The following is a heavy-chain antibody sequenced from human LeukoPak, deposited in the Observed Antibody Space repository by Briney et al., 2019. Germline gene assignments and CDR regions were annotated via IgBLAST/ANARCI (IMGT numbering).Heavy chain of an antibody. D-gene: IGHD4-17*01. Sequence: PGGSLRLSCAASGFTLSSYAMHWVRQAPGKGLEWVAVISYDGSNKYYADSVKGRSTISRDNSKNTLYLQMNSLRAEDTAVYYCARENGDYAFDYWGQGTLVTVSS. V-gene: IGHV3-30-3*01. CDR2: ISYDGSNK. CDR3: ARENGDYAFDY. CDR1: GFTLSSYA. J-gene: IGHJ4*02.